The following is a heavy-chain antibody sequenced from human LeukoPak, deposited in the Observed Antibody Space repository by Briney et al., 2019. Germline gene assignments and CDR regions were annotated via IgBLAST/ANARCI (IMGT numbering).Heavy chain of an antibody. CDR1: GFTFSSYA. CDR3: AKSPYYDILTGYYRTLYYFVY. D-gene: IGHD3-9*01. Sequence: GGSLRLSCAASGFTFSSYAMSWVRQAPGKGLEWVSAISGSGGSTYYADSVKGRSTISRDNSKNTLYLQMNSLRAEDTAVYYCAKSPYYDILTGYYRTLYYFVYWGQGTLVTVSS. V-gene: IGHV3-23*01. J-gene: IGHJ4*02. CDR2: ISGSGGST.